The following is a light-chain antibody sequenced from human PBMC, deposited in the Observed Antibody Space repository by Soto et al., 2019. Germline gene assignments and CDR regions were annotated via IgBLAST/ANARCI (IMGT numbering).Light chain of an antibody. CDR1: QSVRSSY. V-gene: IGKV3-20*01. CDR2: DAS. Sequence: EIVLTQSPGTLSLSPGERATLSCRASQSVRSSYLAWYQQKPGQAPRLLIYDASSRATGIPDRFSGSGSGTDFTLTISRLEPEDFAVYFCQQYGSSLPITFGQGTRLEIK. J-gene: IGKJ5*01. CDR3: QQYGSSLPIT.